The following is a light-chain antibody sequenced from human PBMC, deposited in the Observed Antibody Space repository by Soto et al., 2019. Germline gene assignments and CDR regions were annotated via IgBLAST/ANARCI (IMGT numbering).Light chain of an antibody. CDR1: RSNIGINS. V-gene: IGLV1-44*01. Sequence: QSVLTQPPSASGTPGQRVTISCSGRRSNIGINSVNWYQQLPGTAPRLLIYTTDQRPSGVPDRFSGSKSGTSASLAISGLQSEDEADYYCAAWDDNLNVVFGGGTKLTVL. J-gene: IGLJ2*01. CDR3: AAWDDNLNVV. CDR2: TTD.